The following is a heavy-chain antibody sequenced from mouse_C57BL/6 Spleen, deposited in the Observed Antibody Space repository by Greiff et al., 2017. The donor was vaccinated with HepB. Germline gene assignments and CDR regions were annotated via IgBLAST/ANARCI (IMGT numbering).Heavy chain of an antibody. Sequence: EVQLVESGPGLVKPSQSLSLTCSVTGYSITSGYYWNWIRQFPGNKLEWMGYISYDGINNYNPSLKNRISITRDTSKNQFFLKLNSVTTEDTATYYCARENWSYAMDYWGQGTSVTVSS. J-gene: IGHJ4*01. V-gene: IGHV3-6*01. CDR2: ISYDGIN. D-gene: IGHD4-1*01. CDR3: ARENWSYAMDY. CDR1: GYSITSGYY.